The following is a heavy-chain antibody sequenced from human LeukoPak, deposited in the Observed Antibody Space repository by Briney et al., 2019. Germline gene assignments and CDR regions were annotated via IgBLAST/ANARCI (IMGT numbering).Heavy chain of an antibody. CDR3: ARGVRIAVAGNIDY. CDR2: VSYDGSNK. D-gene: IGHD6-19*01. CDR1: AFTFRSYA. V-gene: IGHV3-30*04. Sequence: GGSLRLSCAASAFTFRSYAMHWVRQAPGKGLDWEAAVSYDGSNKKYADSVKGRFTISRDNSKNTLYLQMNSLRAEDTAVYYCARGVRIAVAGNIDYWGQGTLVTVSS. J-gene: IGHJ4*02.